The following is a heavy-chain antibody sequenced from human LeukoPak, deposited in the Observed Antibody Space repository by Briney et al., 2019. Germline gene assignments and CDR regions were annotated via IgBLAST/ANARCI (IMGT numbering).Heavy chain of an antibody. CDR3: ARGYRRGFGELTDY. J-gene: IGHJ4*02. CDR2: INSDGSST. CDR1: GFTFSSYW. Sequence: GGSLRLSCAASGFTFSSYWMHWVRQAPGKGLVWVSRINSDGSSTSYADSVKGRFTISRDNAKNTLYLQMNSLRAEDTAVYYCARGYRRGFGELTDYWGQGTLVTVSS. D-gene: IGHD3-10*01. V-gene: IGHV3-74*01.